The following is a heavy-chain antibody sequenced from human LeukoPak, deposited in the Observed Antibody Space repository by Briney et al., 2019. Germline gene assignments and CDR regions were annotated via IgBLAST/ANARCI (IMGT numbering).Heavy chain of an antibody. CDR3: ARQERPRAGLLSWFDP. Sequence: SETLSLTCTVSGGSISSTHHYWGWIRQPPGKGLEWIASVYHSGSTYYSPTLQSRITMSVDSSKNHFSLELSSVTAADTAVYYSARQERPRAGLLSWFDPWGQGTLVTVSS. J-gene: IGHJ5*02. D-gene: IGHD6-25*01. CDR2: VYHSGST. V-gene: IGHV4-39*01. CDR1: GGSISSTHHY.